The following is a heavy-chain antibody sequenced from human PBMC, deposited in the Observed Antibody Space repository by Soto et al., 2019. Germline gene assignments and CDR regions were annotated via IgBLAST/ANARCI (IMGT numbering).Heavy chain of an antibody. CDR3: ARVVGGYDFWSGYYTGASLDY. CDR1: GYTFTGYY. D-gene: IGHD3-3*01. Sequence: QVQLVQSGAEVKKPGASVKVSCKASGYTFTGYYMHWVRQAPGQGLEWMGWINPNSGGTNYAQKFQGRVTMTRDTSISTAYMELSRLRSDDTAVYYCARVVGGYDFWSGYYTGASLDYWGQGTLVTVSS. J-gene: IGHJ4*02. CDR2: INPNSGGT. V-gene: IGHV1-2*02.